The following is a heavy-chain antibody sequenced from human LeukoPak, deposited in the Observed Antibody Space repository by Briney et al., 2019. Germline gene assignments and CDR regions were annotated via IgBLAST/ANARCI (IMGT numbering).Heavy chain of an antibody. V-gene: IGHV3-53*01. CDR1: GFTFTDYY. Sequence: PGVSLRLSCATSGFTFTDYYMSWIRQAPGKGLEWVSMIYSAGITKYGDSVKGRFTIPRDNSKNTLYLQMSSLRADDTAVYYCTRDSTTFRFGYWGQGTLVIVSS. D-gene: IGHD4-11*01. CDR2: IYSAGIT. CDR3: TRDSTTFRFGY. J-gene: IGHJ4*02.